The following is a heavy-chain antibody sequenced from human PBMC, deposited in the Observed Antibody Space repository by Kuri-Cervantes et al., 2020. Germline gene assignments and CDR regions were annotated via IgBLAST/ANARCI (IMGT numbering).Heavy chain of an antibody. J-gene: IGHJ4*02. CDR1: GGSISSGDYY. Sequence: SETLSLTCTVSGGSISSGDYYWSWIRQPPGKGLEWIGYIYYSGSTYYNPSLKSRVTISVDTSKNQFSLKLTSVTAADTAVYICARSGAVLRYFDWFPTVDYWGQGTLVTVSS. CDR2: IYYSGST. V-gene: IGHV4-30-4*02. CDR3: ARSGAVLRYFDWFPTVDY. D-gene: IGHD3-9*01.